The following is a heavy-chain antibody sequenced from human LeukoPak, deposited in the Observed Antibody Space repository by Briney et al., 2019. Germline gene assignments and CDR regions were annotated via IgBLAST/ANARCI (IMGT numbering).Heavy chain of an antibody. CDR3: ARVSIGAWYFDL. V-gene: IGHV3-33*01. Sequence: GGSLRLSCAASGFTFSSYGMHWVRQAPGKGLEWVAVIWYDGSNKYYADSVKGRFTISRDNSKNTLYLQMNSLRAEDTAVYYCARVSIGAWYFDLWGRGTLVTVSS. CDR2: IWYDGSNK. D-gene: IGHD3-16*01. J-gene: IGHJ2*01. CDR1: GFTFSSYG.